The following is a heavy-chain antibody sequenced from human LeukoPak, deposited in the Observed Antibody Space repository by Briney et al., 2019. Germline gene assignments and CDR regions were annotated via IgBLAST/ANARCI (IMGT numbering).Heavy chain of an antibody. J-gene: IGHJ6*02. D-gene: IGHD4-23*01. CDR1: GFTFSSYG. Sequence: GGSLRLSCAASGFTFSSYGMHWVRQAPGKGLEWVAVISYDGSNRYYADSVKGRFTISRDNSKNTLYLQMNSLRAEDTAVYYCAKNTVVNYYYYGMDVWGQGTTVIVSS. V-gene: IGHV3-30*18. CDR3: AKNTVVNYYYYGMDV. CDR2: ISYDGSNR.